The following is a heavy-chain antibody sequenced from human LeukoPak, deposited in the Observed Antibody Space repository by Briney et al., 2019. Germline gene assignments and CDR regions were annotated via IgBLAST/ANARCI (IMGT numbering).Heavy chain of an antibody. Sequence: PSETLSLTCTVSGCSISSSSYYWGWIRQPPGKGLEWIGSIYYSGSTYYNPSLKSRVTISVDTSKNQFSLKLSSVTAADTAVYYCARLADITMVRGVGWFDPWGQGTLVTVSS. CDR1: GCSISSSSYY. J-gene: IGHJ5*02. CDR2: IYYSGST. D-gene: IGHD3-10*01. CDR3: ARLADITMVRGVGWFDP. V-gene: IGHV4-39*01.